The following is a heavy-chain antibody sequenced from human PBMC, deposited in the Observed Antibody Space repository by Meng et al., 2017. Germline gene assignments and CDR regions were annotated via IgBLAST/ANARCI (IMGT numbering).Heavy chain of an antibody. D-gene: IGHD3-22*01. CDR3: ARGKYYYDSSGYTDT. CDR1: GGSFSGYY. Sequence: SETLSLTCAVYGGSFSGYYWSWIRQPPGKGLEWIGEINHSGSTNYNPSLKGRVTISVDTSKNQFSLKLSSVTAADTAVYYCARGKYYYDSSGYTDTWGQGTLVTVSS. J-gene: IGHJ5*02. V-gene: IGHV4-34*01. CDR2: INHSGST.